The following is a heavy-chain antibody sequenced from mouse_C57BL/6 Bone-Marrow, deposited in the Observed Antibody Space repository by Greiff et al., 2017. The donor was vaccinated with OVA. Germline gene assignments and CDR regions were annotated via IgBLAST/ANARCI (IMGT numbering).Heavy chain of an antibody. V-gene: IGHV5-17*01. J-gene: IGHJ3*01. Sequence: EVMLVESGGGLVKPGGSLKLSCAASGFTFSDYGMHWVRQAPEKGLEWVAYISSGSSTIYYADTVKGRFTISRDNAKNTLFLQMTSLRSEDTAMYYCARACGFPFAYWGQGTLVTVSA. CDR3: ARACGFPFAY. CDR1: GFTFSDYG. CDR2: ISSGSSTI. D-gene: IGHD1-1*02.